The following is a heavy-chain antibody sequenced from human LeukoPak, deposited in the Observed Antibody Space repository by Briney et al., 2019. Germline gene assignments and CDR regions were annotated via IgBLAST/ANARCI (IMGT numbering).Heavy chain of an antibody. CDR2: IIPIFGIA. CDR3: ASRAPNDSSGYYWSY. CDR1: GGTFSRYA. V-gene: IGHV1-69*10. Sequence: VKVSCKASGGTFSRYAISWVRQAPGQGLEWMGRIIPIFGIANYAQKFQGRVTITADKSTSTAYMELSSLRSEDTAVYYCASRAPNDSSGYYWSYWGQGTLVTVSS. D-gene: IGHD3-22*01. J-gene: IGHJ4*02.